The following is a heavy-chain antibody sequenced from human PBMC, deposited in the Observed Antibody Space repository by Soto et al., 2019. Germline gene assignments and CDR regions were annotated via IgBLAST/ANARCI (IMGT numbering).Heavy chain of an antibody. Sequence: SETLSLTCAVYGGSFSGYYWSWIRQPPGKGLEWIGYIYYSGSTNYNPSLKSRVTISVDTSKNQFSLKLSSVTAADTAVYYCARTYVGPPLIYFDYWGQGTLVTVS. J-gene: IGHJ4*02. CDR1: GGSFSGYY. CDR3: ARTYVGPPLIYFDY. D-gene: IGHD3-16*01. CDR2: IYYSGST. V-gene: IGHV4-59*08.